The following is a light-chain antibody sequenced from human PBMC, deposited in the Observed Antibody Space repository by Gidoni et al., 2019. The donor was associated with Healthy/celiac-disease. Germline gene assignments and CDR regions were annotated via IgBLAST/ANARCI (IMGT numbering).Light chain of an antibody. J-gene: IGLJ2*01. CDR3: AAWDDSLNGVV. CDR1: SSNIGSNT. CDR2: INK. V-gene: IGLV1-44*01. Sequence: SVLTQPPSAYGTPGQRVTISCSGSSSNIGSNTVNWYKHTAGTAPKLLIYINKQRPSGVPDRFSGSKSVTSASLSISVLQSDDEADYYCAAWDDSLNGVVFGGGTKLTGL.